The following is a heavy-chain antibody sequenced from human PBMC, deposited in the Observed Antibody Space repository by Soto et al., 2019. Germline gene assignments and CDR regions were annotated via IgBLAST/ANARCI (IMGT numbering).Heavy chain of an antibody. J-gene: IGHJ1*01. CDR1: GFTFSNSA. CDR2: IRTTGTST. Sequence: EVQLLESGGGLVQPGGSLRLSCAASGFTFSNSAMSWVRQAPGKGLEWVSVIRTTGTSTYSADSVKGRFTVSRDNSYNTVFLQVNSLRPDDTAVYYCAKGGDVWGSYHAGFQQWGQGTLVIVSS. CDR3: AKGGDVWGSYHAGFQQ. D-gene: IGHD3-16*02. V-gene: IGHV3-23*05.